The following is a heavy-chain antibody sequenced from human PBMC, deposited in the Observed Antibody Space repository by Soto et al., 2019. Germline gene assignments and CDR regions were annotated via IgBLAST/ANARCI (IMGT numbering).Heavy chain of an antibody. CDR3: ARDVGHYYHGSGYQISFDD. CDR1: GYTFTNYG. V-gene: IGHV1-18*01. J-gene: IGHJ4*02. Sequence: QVQLVQSGAEVKKPGASVKVSCKVSGYTFTNYGISWVRQTPGQGREGMGWLSSYTGNTNYAQKLPGRVTLTTDTSTSTAYMELRRQRSDDTAVYYCARDVGHYYHGSGYQISFDDWGQGTLVTISS. CDR2: LSSYTGNT. D-gene: IGHD3-22*01.